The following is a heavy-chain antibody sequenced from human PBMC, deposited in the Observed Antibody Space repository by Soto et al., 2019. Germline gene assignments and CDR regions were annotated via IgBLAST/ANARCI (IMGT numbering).Heavy chain of an antibody. V-gene: IGHV3-23*01. Sequence: VQLLESGGGLVQPGGSVRLSCAASGFPFSDYAMSWVRQAPGKGLEWVSAISGNGADTTYADSVRGRFTISRDKSKDTLYLQMNSLRADDTAVYYCARTPTYSRLGDHWGQGTLVTVAS. CDR3: ARTPTYSRLGDH. CDR2: ISGNGADT. D-gene: IGHD3-22*01. J-gene: IGHJ4*02. CDR1: GFPFSDYA.